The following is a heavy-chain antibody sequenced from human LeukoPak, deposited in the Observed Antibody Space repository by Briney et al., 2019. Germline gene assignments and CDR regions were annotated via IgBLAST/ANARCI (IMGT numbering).Heavy chain of an antibody. D-gene: IGHD4-17*01. J-gene: IGHJ4*02. CDR2: ISYDGSNK. CDR1: GFTFSSYA. CDR3: ASMAPYGDYLFDY. V-gene: IGHV3-30*04. Sequence: GGSLRLSCAASGFTFSSYAMHWVRQAPGKGLEWVAVISYDGSNKYYADSVKGRFTISRDNSKNTLYLQMNSLRAEDTAVYYCASMAPYGDYLFDYWGQGTLVTVSS.